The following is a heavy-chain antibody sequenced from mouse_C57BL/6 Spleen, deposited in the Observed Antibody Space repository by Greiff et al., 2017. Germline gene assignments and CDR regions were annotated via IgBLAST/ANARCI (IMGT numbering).Heavy chain of an antibody. V-gene: IGHV1-15*01. CDR1: GYTFTDYE. CDR3: TRHCGSCCEWYFDV. D-gene: IGHD1-1*01. J-gene: IGHJ1*03. Sequence: QVQLQQSGAELVRPGASVTLSCKASGYTFTDYEMHWVKQTPVHGLEWIGAIDPETGGTAYNQKFKGKAILTADKSSSTAYMELRILTSEDSAVYYCTRHCGSCCEWYFDVWGTGTTVTVSS. CDR2: IDPETGGT.